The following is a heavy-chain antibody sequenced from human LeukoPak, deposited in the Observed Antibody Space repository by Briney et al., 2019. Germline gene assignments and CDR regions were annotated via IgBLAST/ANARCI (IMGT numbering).Heavy chain of an antibody. CDR2: IYYSGST. D-gene: IGHD2-21*01. J-gene: IGHJ4*02. Sequence: PSETLSLTCAVYGGSFSGYYWSWIRQHPGKGLEWIGCIYYSGSTYYNPSPKSRVTISVETSKNQFSLKQSSVTDADTAVYYCARSDGGYWGQGTLVTVSS. CDR1: GGSFSGYY. CDR3: ARSDGGY. V-gene: IGHV4-31*11.